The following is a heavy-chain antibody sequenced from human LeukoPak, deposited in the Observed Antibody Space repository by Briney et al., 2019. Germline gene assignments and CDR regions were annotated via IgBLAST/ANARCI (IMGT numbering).Heavy chain of an antibody. CDR3: TTDQLPLSYAYWSGYYRY. CDR2: IKSKTDGGAT. V-gene: IGHV3-15*01. Sequence: GGSLRLSCAVSGFTFSNTWMSWVHQAPGKGLEWVGRIKSKTDGGATDYAAPVKGRFTISRDDSKNTLYLQINSLKTEDTAVYYCTTDQLPLSYAYWSGYYRYWGQGTLVTVSS. CDR1: GFTFSNTW. D-gene: IGHD3-3*01. J-gene: IGHJ4*02.